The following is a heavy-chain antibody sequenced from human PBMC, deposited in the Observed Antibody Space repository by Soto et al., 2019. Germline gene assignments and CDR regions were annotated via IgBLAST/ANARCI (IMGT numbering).Heavy chain of an antibody. V-gene: IGHV1-69*01. J-gene: IGHJ6*02. CDR2: IIPIFGTA. CDR1: GGTFSSYA. Sequence: QVQLVQSGAEVKKPGSSVKVSCKASGGTFSSYAISWVRQAPGQGLEWMGGIIPIFGTANYAQKFQGRVTITADESTSTAYIELSSLRSEDTAVYYCAREGIAAAGTMVYYYYGMDVWGQGTTVTVSS. CDR3: AREGIAAAGTMVYYYYGMDV. D-gene: IGHD6-13*01.